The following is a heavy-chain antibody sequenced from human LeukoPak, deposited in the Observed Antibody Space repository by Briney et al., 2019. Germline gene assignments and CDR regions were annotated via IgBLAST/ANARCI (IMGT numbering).Heavy chain of an antibody. CDR2: ISYDGSNK. CDR1: GFTFSSYG. CDR3: ARDADYYDSSGYYWGAFDI. V-gene: IGHV3-30*03. Sequence: HPGGSLRLSCAASGFTFSSYGMHWVRQAPGKGLEWVAVISYDGSNKYYADSVKGRFTISRDNSKNTLYLQMNSLRAEDTAVYYCARDADYYDSSGYYWGAFDIWGQGTMVTVSS. J-gene: IGHJ3*02. D-gene: IGHD3-22*01.